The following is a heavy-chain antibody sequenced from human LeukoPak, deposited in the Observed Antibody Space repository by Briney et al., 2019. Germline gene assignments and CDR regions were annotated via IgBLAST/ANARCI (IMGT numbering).Heavy chain of an antibody. CDR3: VSIDLDS. J-gene: IGHJ4*02. CDR2: EDGGP. V-gene: IGHV1-24*01. D-gene: IGHD3-16*02. Sequence: ASVKVSCKVSGYALTELSILWVRQAPGKGLEWMGGEDGGPIYAQKFQGRVTMTEDTSTDTAYMDVSSLRSEDTAVYYCVSIDLDSWGQGTLVTVSS. CDR1: GYALTELS.